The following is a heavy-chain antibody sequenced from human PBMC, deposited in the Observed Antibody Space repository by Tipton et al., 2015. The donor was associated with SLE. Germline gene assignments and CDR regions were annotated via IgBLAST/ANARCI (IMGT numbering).Heavy chain of an antibody. Sequence: TLSLTCTVSGGSISSYYWSWIRQPPGKGLEWIGYIYYSGSTNYNPSLKSRVTISVDTSKNQFSLKLSSVTAADTAVYYCARDSAPYSSPSEYFDLWGRGTLVTVSS. J-gene: IGHJ2*01. CDR3: ARDSAPYSSPSEYFDL. CDR2: IYYSGST. CDR1: GGSISSYY. D-gene: IGHD6-6*01. V-gene: IGHV4-59*01.